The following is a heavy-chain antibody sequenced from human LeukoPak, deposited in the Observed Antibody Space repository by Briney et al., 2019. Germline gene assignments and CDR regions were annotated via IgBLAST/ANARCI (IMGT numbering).Heavy chain of an antibody. J-gene: IGHJ5*02. D-gene: IGHD5-12*01. CDR1: GGSISSSSYY. CDR2: IYYSGST. Sequence: SETLSLTCTVSGGSISSSSYYWGWIRQPPGKGLEWIGSIYYSGSTYYNPSLKSRVTISVDTSKNQFSLKLSSVTAADTAVYYCARAVGSGYDRTRFDPWGQGTLVTVSS. V-gene: IGHV4-39*07. CDR3: ARAVGSGYDRTRFDP.